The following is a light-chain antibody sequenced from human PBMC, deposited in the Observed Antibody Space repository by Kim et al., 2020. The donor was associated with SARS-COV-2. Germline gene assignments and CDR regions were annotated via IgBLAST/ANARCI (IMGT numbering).Light chain of an antibody. CDR1: QSVSSY. CDR3: RQRSNWPWT. CDR2: AAS. V-gene: IGKV3-11*01. Sequence: LAPGERATLSCSASQSVSSYLAWYQQKPGQAPRLLIYAASNRVTGIPARFSGSGSGTDFTLTISNLEPEDFAVYYCRQRSNWPWTFGQGTKVDIK. J-gene: IGKJ1*01.